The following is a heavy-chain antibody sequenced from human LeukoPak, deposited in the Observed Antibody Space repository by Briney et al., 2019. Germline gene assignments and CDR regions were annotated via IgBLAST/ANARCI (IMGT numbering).Heavy chain of an antibody. V-gene: IGHV3-30*18. J-gene: IGHJ4*02. CDR3: AKSGGGDYGDYGSDY. CDR2: ISRDGTNK. D-gene: IGHD4-17*01. Sequence: GGSLRLSCAASGFTFSSYGMHWVRQAPGKGLEWVAVISRDGTNKYYADSVKGRFTISRDNSKNTLYLQMNSLRAEDTAVYYCAKSGGGDYGDYGSDYWGQGTLVTVSS. CDR1: GFTFSSYG.